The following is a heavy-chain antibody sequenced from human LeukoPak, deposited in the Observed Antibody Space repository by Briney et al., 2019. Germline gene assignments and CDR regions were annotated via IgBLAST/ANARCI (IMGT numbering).Heavy chain of an antibody. CDR1: GFSLSTSGMC. CDR2: IDWDDDK. V-gene: IGHV2-70*11. J-gene: IGHJ4*02. Sequence: ESGPTLVNPTQTLTLTCTFSGFSLSTSGMCVSWIRQPPGKALEWLARIDWDDDKYYSTSLKTRLTISKDTSKNQVVITMTNMDPVDTATYYCARILIAAAGTIPLDYWGQGTLVTVSS. CDR3: ARILIAAAGTIPLDY. D-gene: IGHD6-13*01.